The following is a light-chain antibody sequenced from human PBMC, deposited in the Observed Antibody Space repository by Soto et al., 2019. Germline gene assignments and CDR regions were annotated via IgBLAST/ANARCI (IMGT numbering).Light chain of an antibody. CDR2: GAS. V-gene: IGKV3-20*01. CDR3: QQYGSSPPYT. Sequence: EIVLTQSPGTLSLSPGERATLSCRASQSVSSSYLAWYQQKPGQAPRLLIYGASTRATGIPDRFSGSGSGTGFTLTISRLEPEDFAVYYCQQYGSSPPYTFGQGTKLKIK. CDR1: QSVSSSY. J-gene: IGKJ2*01.